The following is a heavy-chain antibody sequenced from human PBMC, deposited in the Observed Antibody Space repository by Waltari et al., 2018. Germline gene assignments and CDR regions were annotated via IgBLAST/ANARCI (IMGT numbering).Heavy chain of an antibody. CDR1: GYTFTGYY. CDR2: INPNSGGT. J-gene: IGHJ3*02. CDR3: ARDSPWYSGSSTRAFDI. V-gene: IGHV1-2*02. Sequence: QVQLVQSGAEVKKPGASVKVSCKASGYTFTGYYMHWVRQAPGQGLEWMGWINPNSGGTNYAQKFQGRVTMTRDTSISTAYMELSRLRSDDTAVYYCARDSPWYSGSSTRAFDIWGQGTMVTVSS. D-gene: IGHD1-26*01.